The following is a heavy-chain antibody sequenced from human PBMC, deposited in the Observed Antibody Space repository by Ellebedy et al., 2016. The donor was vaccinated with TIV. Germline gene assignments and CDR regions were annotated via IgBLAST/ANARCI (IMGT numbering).Heavy chain of an antibody. CDR3: VRGVEPSYLSSLVRGVRRGWFDP. Sequence: SETLSLPCAVYGGSSSGYYWSWIRQPPGEGPEWIGEINHYGSTNYKPSLKGRVTISVDTSKNQFSLNVRSMTAADAGVYYGVRGVEPSYLSSLVRGVRRGWFDPWGQGTLVTLSS. D-gene: IGHD3-10*01. CDR1: GGSSSGYY. CDR2: INHYGST. V-gene: IGHV4-34*01. J-gene: IGHJ5*02.